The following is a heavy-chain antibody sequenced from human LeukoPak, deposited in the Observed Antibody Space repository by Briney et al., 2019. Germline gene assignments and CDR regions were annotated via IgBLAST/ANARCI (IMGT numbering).Heavy chain of an antibody. CDR1: GAPISSYY. V-gene: IGHV4-59*08. CDR3: ARHPELYFFGY. Sequence: SETLSLTCTVSGAPISSYYWSWIRQPPGKGLEWIGYISYSGSTNYNPSLKSRVTISADTSKNQVSLTLSSVTAADTAVYYCARHPELYFFGYWGQGTLVTVSS. D-gene: IGHD3-10*01. CDR2: ISYSGST. J-gene: IGHJ4*02.